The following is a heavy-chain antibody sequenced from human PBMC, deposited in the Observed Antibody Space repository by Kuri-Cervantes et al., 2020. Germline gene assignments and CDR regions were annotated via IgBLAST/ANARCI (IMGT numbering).Heavy chain of an antibody. CDR1: GGTFSSYA. Sequence: SVKVSCKASGGTFSSYAISWVRQAPGQGLEWMGGIIPIFGTANYAQKFQGRVTITADESTSTAYMELSSLRSDDTAVYYCAVLWGHTVTEQGAFDIWGQGTMVTVSS. V-gene: IGHV1-69*13. J-gene: IGHJ3*02. CDR3: AVLWGHTVTEQGAFDI. CDR2: IIPIFGTA. D-gene: IGHD4-17*01.